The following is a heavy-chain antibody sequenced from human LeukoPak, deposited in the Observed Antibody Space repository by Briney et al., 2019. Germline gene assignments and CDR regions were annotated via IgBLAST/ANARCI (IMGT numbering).Heavy chain of an antibody. CDR3: ARGEYNYFDY. D-gene: IGHD2/OR15-2a*01. Sequence: EASVKVSCKASGYTFTSHGITWVRQAPGQGLEWVGWINAYNGHTNYVQNLQGRDTMTTDTSTSTAYMELRSLRSDDTAVYYCARGEYNYFDYWGQGTLVTVSS. V-gene: IGHV1-18*01. CDR2: INAYNGHT. CDR1: GYTFTSHG. J-gene: IGHJ4*02.